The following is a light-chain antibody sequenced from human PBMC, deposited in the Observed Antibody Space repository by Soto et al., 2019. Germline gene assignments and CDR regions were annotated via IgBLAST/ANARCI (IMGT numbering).Light chain of an antibody. J-gene: IGLJ3*02. CDR2: SNN. Sequence: QSVLTQPPSASGTPGQRVTISCSGSSSNIGSNTVNWYQQLPGTAPKLLIYSNNQRPSGVPDRFSGSKSGTSASLAISGLQSEDEADYYCSSSAGIYHYLVFGGGTKVTVL. V-gene: IGLV1-44*01. CDR1: SSNIGSNT. CDR3: SSSAGIYHYLV.